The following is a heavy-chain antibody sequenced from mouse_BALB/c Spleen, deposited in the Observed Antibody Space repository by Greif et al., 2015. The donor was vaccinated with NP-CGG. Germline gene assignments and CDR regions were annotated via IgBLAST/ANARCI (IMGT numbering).Heavy chain of an antibody. CDR3: ARHHYGSSYYYAMDY. J-gene: IGHJ4*01. CDR1: GFSLTSYG. V-gene: IGHV2-6-2*01. Sequence: VKLVESGPDLGAPSQSLSITCTVSGFSLTSYGVHWVRQPPGKGLEWLVVIWSDGSTTYNSALKSRLSISEDNSKSXVFLKMNSLQTDDTAMYYCARHHYGSSYYYAMDYWGQGTSVTVSS. D-gene: IGHD1-1*01. CDR2: IWSDGST.